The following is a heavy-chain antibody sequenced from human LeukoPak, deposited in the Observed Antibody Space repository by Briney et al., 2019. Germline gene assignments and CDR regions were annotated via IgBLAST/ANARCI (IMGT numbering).Heavy chain of an antibody. CDR2: IYYSGST. V-gene: IGHV4-59*08. J-gene: IGHJ4*02. Sequence: PSETLSLTCTVSGGSISSYYWSWIRQPPGKGLEWIGYIYYSGSTNYNPSLKSRVTISVDTSKNQFSLKLSSVTAADTAVYFCARRSVGAGTLIFHYWGQGTLVTVSS. CDR3: ARRSVGAGTLIFHY. CDR1: GGSISSYY. D-gene: IGHD6-13*01.